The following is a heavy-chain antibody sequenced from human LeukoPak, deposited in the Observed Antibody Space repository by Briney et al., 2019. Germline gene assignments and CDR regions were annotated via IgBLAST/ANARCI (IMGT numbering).Heavy chain of an antibody. D-gene: IGHD3-10*01. J-gene: IGHJ4*02. CDR3: ASALYGSGVGDY. V-gene: IGHV4-39*07. Sequence: SETLSLTCTVSGGSISSSSYYWGWIRQPPGKGLEWIGSIYYSGSTYYNPSLKSRVTISVDTSKNQFSLKLSSVTAADTAVYYCASALYGSGVGDYWGQGTLVTVSS. CDR1: GGSISSSSYY. CDR2: IYYSGST.